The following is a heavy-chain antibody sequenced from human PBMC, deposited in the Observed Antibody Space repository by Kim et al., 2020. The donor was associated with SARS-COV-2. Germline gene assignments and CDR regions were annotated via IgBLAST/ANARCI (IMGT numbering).Heavy chain of an antibody. Sequence: GGSLRLSCAASGFTFSSYGMHWVRQAPGKGLEWVAVISYDGSNKYYADSVKGRFTISRDNSKNTLYLQMNSLRAEDTAVYYCAKGVSVVVGAEYFQHWGQGTLVTVSS. V-gene: IGHV3-30*18. CDR1: GFTFSSYG. CDR2: ISYDGSNK. CDR3: AKGVSVVVGAEYFQH. D-gene: IGHD3-22*01. J-gene: IGHJ1*01.